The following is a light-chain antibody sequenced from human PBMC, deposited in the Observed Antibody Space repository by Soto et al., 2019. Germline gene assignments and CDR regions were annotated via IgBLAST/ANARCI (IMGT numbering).Light chain of an antibody. CDR2: AAS. V-gene: IGKV3-15*01. J-gene: IGKJ2*01. CDR3: HQYHNSPPDT. Sequence: EIVMTQSPATLSVSPGETATLSCRASQTLRNNLAWYQQKPGQAPRLLIYAASTRATGIPARFSGSGSGTEFTLAISNLQSEDFAVYFCHQYHNSPPDTFGQGTKLEIK. CDR1: QTLRNN.